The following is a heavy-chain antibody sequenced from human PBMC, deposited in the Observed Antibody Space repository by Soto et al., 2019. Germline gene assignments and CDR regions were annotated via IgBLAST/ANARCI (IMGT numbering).Heavy chain of an antibody. V-gene: IGHV1-8*01. J-gene: IGHJ6*02. CDR3: AIREPIPGSRRGLDV. D-gene: IGHD1-20*01. Sequence: QVQLVQSGAEVKKPGASVKVSCKASGYTFTSYDSNWVRQATVQALEWMGWMNPNSCNIGYAQKFQGRGTLTRNTSISTAYMEVSSLTSEDTAVYYCAIREPIPGSRRGLDVWGQGTTVTVSS. CDR1: GYTFTSYD. CDR2: MNPNSCNI.